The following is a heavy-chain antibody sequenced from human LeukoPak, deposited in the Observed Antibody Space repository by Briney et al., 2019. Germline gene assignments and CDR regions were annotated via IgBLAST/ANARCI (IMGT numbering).Heavy chain of an antibody. Sequence: SETLSLTCTVSGGSISSYYLSWIRQPPGKGLEWIGYIYYSGSTNYNPSLKSRVTISVDTSKNPFSLELSSVTAADTAVYYCARECSSTSCYTGRGAGNWFDPWGQGTLVTVSS. V-gene: IGHV4-59*01. J-gene: IGHJ5*02. CDR2: IYYSGST. CDR3: ARECSSTSCYTGRGAGNWFDP. D-gene: IGHD2-2*02. CDR1: GGSISSYY.